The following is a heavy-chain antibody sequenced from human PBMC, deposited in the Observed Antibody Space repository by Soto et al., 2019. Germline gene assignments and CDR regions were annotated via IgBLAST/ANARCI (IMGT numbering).Heavy chain of an antibody. D-gene: IGHD2-15*01. V-gene: IGHV4-31*03. J-gene: IGHJ5*02. CDR3: ARVVPETTNCSGGSCYPVRGNNWFDP. CDR2: IYYSGST. CDR1: GGSISSGGYY. Sequence: SETLSLTCTVSGGSISSGGYYWSWIRQHPGKGLEWIGYIYYSGSTYYNPSLKSRVTISVDTSKNQFSLKLSSVTAADTAVYYCARVVPETTNCSGGSCYPVRGNNWFDPWGQGTLVTVSS.